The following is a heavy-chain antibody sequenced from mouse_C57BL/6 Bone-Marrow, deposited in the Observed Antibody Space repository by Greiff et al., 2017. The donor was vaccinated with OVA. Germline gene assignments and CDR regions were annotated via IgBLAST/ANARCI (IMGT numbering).Heavy chain of an antibody. CDR1: GYSITSGYY. V-gene: IGHV3-6*01. CDR3: ARGSSGYDYGFDY. Sequence: EVKLQESGPGLVKPSQSLSLTCSVTGYSITSGYYWNWIRQFPGNKLEWMGYISYDGSNNYNPSLKNRISITRDTSKNQFFLKLNSVTTEDTATYYCARGSSGYDYGFDYWGQGTTLTVSS. CDR2: ISYDGSN. D-gene: IGHD3-2*02. J-gene: IGHJ2*01.